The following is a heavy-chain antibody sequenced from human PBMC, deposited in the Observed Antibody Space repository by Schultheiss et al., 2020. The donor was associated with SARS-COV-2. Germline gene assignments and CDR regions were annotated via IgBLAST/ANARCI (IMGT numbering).Heavy chain of an antibody. CDR1: GGSISSISYY. D-gene: IGHD5-18*01. J-gene: IGHJ6*02. V-gene: IGHV4-61*02. CDR2: ISTSGST. CDR3: ARYSYGFFYYYYYGMDV. Sequence: SETLSLTCTVSGGSISSISYYWSWIRQPPGKGLEWIGRISTSGSTNYNPSLKSRVTISVDTSKNQFSLKLSSVTAADTAVYYCARYSYGFFYYYYYGMDVWGQGTTVTVSS.